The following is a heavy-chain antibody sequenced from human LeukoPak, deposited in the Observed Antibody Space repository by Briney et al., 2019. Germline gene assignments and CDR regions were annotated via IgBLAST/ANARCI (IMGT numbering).Heavy chain of an antibody. D-gene: IGHD5-18*01. Sequence: GGSLRLSCAASGFPFSSYSMNWVRQAPGKGLEWVSSISSSSSYIYYADSVKGRFTISRDNAKNSLYLQMNSLRAEDTAVYYCARDRREYSYGSHIFAYWGQGTLVTVSS. CDR2: ISSSSSYI. CDR3: ARDRREYSYGSHIFAY. CDR1: GFPFSSYS. J-gene: IGHJ4*02. V-gene: IGHV3-21*06.